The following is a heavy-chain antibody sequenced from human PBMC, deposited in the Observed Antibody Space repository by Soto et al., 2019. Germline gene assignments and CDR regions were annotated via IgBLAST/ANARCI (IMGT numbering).Heavy chain of an antibody. J-gene: IGHJ6*02. Sequence: EVQLLESGGGLVQPGGSLRLSCAASGFTFSSYAMSWVRQAPGKGLEWVSVISGSGDSTYYADSVRGRFTISRDNSKNTLYLQMNSLRAEDTAVYYCAKDRGGAAAGPTIFYGMDVWGQGNTVTVSS. CDR2: ISGSGDST. V-gene: IGHV3-23*01. D-gene: IGHD6-13*01. CDR3: AKDRGGAAAGPTIFYGMDV. CDR1: GFTFSSYA.